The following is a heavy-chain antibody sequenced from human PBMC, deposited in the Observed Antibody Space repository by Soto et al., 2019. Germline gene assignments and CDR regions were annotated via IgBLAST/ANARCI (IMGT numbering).Heavy chain of an antibody. CDR3: ARDRSPYYYDSSGYPHH. V-gene: IGHV1-18*01. CDR2: ISVYSGNT. Sequence: ASVKVSCKASGDTFTNYGFSWVRQAPGQGLEWMGWISVYSGNTNYAQNVQGRVTMTTDTSTSTAYMELRSLRSDDTAVYYCARDRSPYYYDSSGYPHHWGQGTLVTVSS. D-gene: IGHD3-22*01. J-gene: IGHJ5*02. CDR1: GDTFTNYG.